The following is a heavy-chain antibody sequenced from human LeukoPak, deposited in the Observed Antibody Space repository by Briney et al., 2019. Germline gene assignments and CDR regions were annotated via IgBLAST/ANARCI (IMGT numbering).Heavy chain of an antibody. V-gene: IGHV4-39*07. CDR1: GGSIGSSSYY. J-gene: IGHJ4*02. CDR3: ARDRRGYSGYDPGYFDY. D-gene: IGHD5-12*01. Sequence: SETLSLTCTVSGGSIGSSSYYWGWIRQPPRKGLEWIGSIYYSGSTYYNPSLKSRVTISVDTSKNQFSLKLSSVTAADTAVHYCARDRRGYSGYDPGYFDYWGQGTLVTVSS. CDR2: IYYSGST.